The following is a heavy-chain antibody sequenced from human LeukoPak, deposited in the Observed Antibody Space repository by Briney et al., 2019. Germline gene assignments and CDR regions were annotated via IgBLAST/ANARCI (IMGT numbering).Heavy chain of an antibody. D-gene: IGHD5-12*01. Sequence: PGGSLRLSCAASGFTFSDYSMNWVRQAPGKGLEWVSILIGSSGSTDYADSVKGRFTISRDTSKNTLFLQMNSLRAEDTAIYYCAKGAYDYIEMGYFDSWGQGTLVTVSS. V-gene: IGHV3-23*01. J-gene: IGHJ4*02. CDR3: AKGAYDYIEMGYFDS. CDR2: LIGSSGST. CDR1: GFTFSDYS.